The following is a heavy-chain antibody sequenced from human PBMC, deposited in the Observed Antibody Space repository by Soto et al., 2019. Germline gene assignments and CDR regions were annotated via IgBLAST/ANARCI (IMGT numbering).Heavy chain of an antibody. CDR1: GFTFDDYA. Sequence: EVQLVESGGVLVQPGRSLRLSCAASGFTFDDYAMHWVRQAPGKGLEWVSGISWNSGSIGYADSVKGRFTISRDNAKNSLYLQMNSLRAEDTALYYCAKDIGIRRPHYYGMDVWGQGTTVTVSS. D-gene: IGHD5-18*01. V-gene: IGHV3-9*01. CDR3: AKDIGIRRPHYYGMDV. CDR2: ISWNSGSI. J-gene: IGHJ6*02.